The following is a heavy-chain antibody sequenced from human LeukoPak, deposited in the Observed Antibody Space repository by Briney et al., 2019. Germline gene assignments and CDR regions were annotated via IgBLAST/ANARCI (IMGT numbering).Heavy chain of an antibody. J-gene: IGHJ4*02. CDR2: ISGSGGST. CDR1: GVTLSSYA. D-gene: IGHD1-26*01. Sequence: PGGSLRLSCAASGVTLSSYAMSWVRQAPGEGLEWVSAISGSGGSTYYADSVKGRFTISRDNSKNTLYLQMNSLRAEDTAVYYCAKGRGNTYFDYWGQGTLVTVSS. CDR3: AKGRGNTYFDY. V-gene: IGHV3-23*01.